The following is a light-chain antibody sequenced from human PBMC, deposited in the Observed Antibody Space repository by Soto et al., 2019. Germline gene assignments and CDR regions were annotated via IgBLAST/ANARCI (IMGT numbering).Light chain of an antibody. CDR1: SGDIGRYNL. J-gene: IGLJ2*01. CDR2: EDI. Sequence: QSALTQPASASGSPGQSITISCTRTSGDIGRYNLVSWYQQHPGKAPKLIIYEDIERPSGVSDRFSGSKSGNTASLTISGLQPEDEAAYYCCSYAGGASVVFGGGTKLTVL. V-gene: IGLV2-23*01. CDR3: CSYAGGASVV.